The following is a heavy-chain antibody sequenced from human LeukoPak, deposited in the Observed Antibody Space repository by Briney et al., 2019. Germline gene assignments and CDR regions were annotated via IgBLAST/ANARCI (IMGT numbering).Heavy chain of an antibody. Sequence: GGSLRLSCAASGFTFSSYAMSWVRQAPGKGLEWNSAISGSGGSTYYADSVKGRFTISRDNSKNTLYLQMNSLRAEDTAVYYCAKDSVHYGYGGVFDYWGQGTLVTVSS. V-gene: IGHV3-23*01. CDR3: AKDSVHYGYGGVFDY. J-gene: IGHJ4*01. CDR1: GFTFSSYA. D-gene: IGHD5-18*01. CDR2: ISGSGGST.